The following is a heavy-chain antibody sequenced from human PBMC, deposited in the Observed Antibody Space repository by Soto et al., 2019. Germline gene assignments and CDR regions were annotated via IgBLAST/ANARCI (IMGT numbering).Heavy chain of an antibody. CDR2: TSYDGNNK. CDR1: GFRFKSFV. J-gene: IGHJ4*02. V-gene: IGHV3-30*19. Sequence: QVQLVESGGGVGQPGTSLRLSSAASGFRFKSFVMHWVRQAPGKGLEWVAFTSYDGNNKDYGDSVKGRFTVSRDNSQNTLHLQMDFLRPEDTALYYCASWGTTGGFDLWGQGTLVSVSS. D-gene: IGHD3-16*01. CDR3: ASWGTTGGFDL.